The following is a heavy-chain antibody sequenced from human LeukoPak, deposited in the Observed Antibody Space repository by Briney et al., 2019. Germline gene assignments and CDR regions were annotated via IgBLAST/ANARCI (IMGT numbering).Heavy chain of an antibody. J-gene: IGHJ4*02. CDR3: RVGYESGYFDY. CDR2: MNPNSGNT. Sequence: GASVKVSCKASGYTFSSYDINWVRQATGQGLEWMGWMNPNSGNTGYAQKFQGRVTMTRSTSISTAYMELSSLRSEDTAVYYCRVGYESGYFDYWGQGTLVTVSS. D-gene: IGHD5-12*01. V-gene: IGHV1-8*01. CDR1: GYTFSSYD.